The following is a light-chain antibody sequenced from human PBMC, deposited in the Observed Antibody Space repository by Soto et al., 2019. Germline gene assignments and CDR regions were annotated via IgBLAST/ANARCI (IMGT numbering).Light chain of an antibody. V-gene: IGKV1-33*01. CDR2: DAS. J-gene: IGKJ4*01. Sequence: DIQMTPSPSSLSASVGDRVTITCQASQDIRNYLNWYQQKPGKAQNLLIYDASNLIAGVPSKLSGSGSRTEFTFTISSRQPEDIATYYCQHYAHLPALSFGGGTKVEIK. CDR1: QDIRNY. CDR3: QHYAHLPALS.